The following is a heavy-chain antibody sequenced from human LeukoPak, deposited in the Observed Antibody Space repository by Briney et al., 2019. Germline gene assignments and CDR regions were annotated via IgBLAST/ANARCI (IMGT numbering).Heavy chain of an antibody. CDR3: ARAYYYDSSGYSLGFDY. Sequence: SETLSLTCTVSGGSISSGSYDWSWIRQPAGKGLEWIGRIYTSGSTNYNPSLKRRVTISVDTSKNQFSLKLSSVTAADTAVYYCARAYYYDSSGYSLGFDYWGQGTLVTVSS. J-gene: IGHJ4*02. D-gene: IGHD3-22*01. CDR1: GGSISSGSYD. CDR2: IYTSGST. V-gene: IGHV4-61*02.